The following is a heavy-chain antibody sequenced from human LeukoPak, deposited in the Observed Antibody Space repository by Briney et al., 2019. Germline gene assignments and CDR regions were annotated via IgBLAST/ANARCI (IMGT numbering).Heavy chain of an antibody. CDR1: GGSFNGYY. J-gene: IGHJ4*02. CDR2: IDHSGSA. D-gene: IGHD6-13*01. CDR3: ARVQQLADFDY. V-gene: IGHV4-34*01. Sequence: SETLSLTCAVSGGSFNGYYWSWIRQPPGKGLEWIGEIDHSGSATYNPSLQSRVIISKDKSNNQFSLKLSSVTAADTAVYYCARVQQLADFDYWGQGNLVTVSS.